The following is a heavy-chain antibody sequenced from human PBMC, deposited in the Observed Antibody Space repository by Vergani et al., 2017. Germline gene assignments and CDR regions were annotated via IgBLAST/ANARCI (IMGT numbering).Heavy chain of an antibody. CDR2: IYTSGST. Sequence: QVQLQQWGAGLLKPSETLSLTCAVYGGSFSGYYWSWIRQPPGKGLEWIGRIYTSGSTNYNPSLKSRVTMSVDTSKNQFSLKLSSVTVADTAVYYCAREEKNNWNYGDAFDIWGQGTMVTGSS. CDR3: AREEKNNWNYGDAFDI. V-gene: IGHV4-59*10. D-gene: IGHD1-7*01. J-gene: IGHJ3*02. CDR1: GGSFSGYY.